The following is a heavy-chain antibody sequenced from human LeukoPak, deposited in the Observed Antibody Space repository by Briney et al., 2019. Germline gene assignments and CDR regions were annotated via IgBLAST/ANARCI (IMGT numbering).Heavy chain of an antibody. D-gene: IGHD1-26*01. V-gene: IGHV1-8*01. J-gene: IGHJ6*03. Sequence: GASVKVSRKASGYTFTSYDINWVRQATGQGLEWMGWMNPNSGDTGYAQKFQGRVTMTRNTSISTAYMELSSLRSEDTAVYYCARGLLGRNYYYYYYMDVWGKGTTVTVSS. CDR1: GYTFTSYD. CDR2: MNPNSGDT. CDR3: ARGLLGRNYYYYYYMDV.